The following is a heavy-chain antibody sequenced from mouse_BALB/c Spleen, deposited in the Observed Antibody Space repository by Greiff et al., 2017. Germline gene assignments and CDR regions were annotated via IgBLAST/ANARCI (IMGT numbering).Heavy chain of an antibody. V-gene: IGHV1-69*02. CDR3: TTRYYGNFYAMDY. CDR1: GYTFTSYW. D-gene: IGHD2-1*01. Sequence: VQLQQPGAELVRPGASVKLSCKASGYTFTSYWINWVKQRPGQGLEWIGNIYPSDSYTHYNQKFKDKATLTVDKSSSTAYMQLSSPTSEDSAVYYCTTRYYGNFYAMDYWGQGTSVTVSS. J-gene: IGHJ4*01. CDR2: IYPSDSYT.